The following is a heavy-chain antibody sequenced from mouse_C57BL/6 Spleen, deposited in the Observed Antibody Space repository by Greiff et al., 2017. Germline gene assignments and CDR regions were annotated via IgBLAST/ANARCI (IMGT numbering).Heavy chain of an antibody. CDR1: GFTFSDYG. J-gene: IGHJ4*01. CDR2: ISSGSSTI. Sequence: EVKLVESGGGLVKPGGSLKLSCAASGFTFSDYGMHWVRQAPEKGLEWVAYISSGSSTIYYADTVKGRFTISRDNAKNTLFLQMTSLRSEDTAMYYCARPVVAHYYAMDYWGQGTSVTVSS. CDR3: ARPVVAHYYAMDY. D-gene: IGHD1-1*01. V-gene: IGHV5-17*01.